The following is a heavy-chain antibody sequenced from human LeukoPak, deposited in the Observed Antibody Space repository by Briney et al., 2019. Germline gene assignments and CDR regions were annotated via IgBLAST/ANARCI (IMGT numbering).Heavy chain of an antibody. Sequence: PGGSLRLSCTASGFSFSGSWMSWVRQLPGKGLEWLADMNPDGSAIVYVDSVKGRFTVSRNNAKNLLYLQMDGLRAEDTAVYYCARDPLNGALDIWGQGTLVTVSS. V-gene: IGHV3-7*01. CDR2: MNPDGSAI. CDR1: GFSFSGSW. CDR3: ARDPLNGALDI. J-gene: IGHJ3*02.